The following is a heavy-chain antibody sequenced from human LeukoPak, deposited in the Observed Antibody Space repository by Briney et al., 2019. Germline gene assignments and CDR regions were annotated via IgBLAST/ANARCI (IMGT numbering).Heavy chain of an antibody. V-gene: IGHV3-20*04. D-gene: IGHD4-17*01. J-gene: IGHJ4*02. CDR2: INWNGGST. CDR1: GFTFDDYG. Sequence: GGSLRLSCAASGFTFDDYGMSWVRQAPGKGLEWVSGINWNGGSTGYADSVKGRFTISRDNSKNTLFLQMNSLRAEDTAVYFCASRDSGDYPYFDYWGQGALVTVSS. CDR3: ASRDSGDYPYFDY.